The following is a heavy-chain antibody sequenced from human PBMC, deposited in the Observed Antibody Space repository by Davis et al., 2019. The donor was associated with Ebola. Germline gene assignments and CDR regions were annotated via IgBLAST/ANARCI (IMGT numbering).Heavy chain of an antibody. CDR3: ARDGSGTEDYYYYGMDV. J-gene: IGHJ6*02. Sequence: GGSLRLSCAASGFTFSSYAMHWVRQAPGKGLEWVAVISYDGSNKYYADSVKGRFTISRDNSKNTLYLQMNSLRAEDTAVYYCARDGSGTEDYYYYGMDVWGQGTTVTVSS. CDR2: ISYDGSNK. CDR1: GFTFSSYA. V-gene: IGHV3-30-3*01. D-gene: IGHD3-10*01.